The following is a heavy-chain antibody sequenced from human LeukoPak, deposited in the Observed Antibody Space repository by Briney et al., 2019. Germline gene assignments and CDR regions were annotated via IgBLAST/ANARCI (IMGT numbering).Heavy chain of an antibody. V-gene: IGHV3-30*03. CDR1: GFTFSSYG. Sequence: GGSLRLSCAASGFTFSSYGMHWVRQAPGKGLEWVTFISYDINKKSYADSVKGRFTISRDNSMNTLYLQMNSLRVEDTAVYYCARGYHSPIDYWGQGTLVTVSS. CDR2: ISYDINKK. J-gene: IGHJ4*02. CDR3: ARGYHSPIDY. D-gene: IGHD3-16*02.